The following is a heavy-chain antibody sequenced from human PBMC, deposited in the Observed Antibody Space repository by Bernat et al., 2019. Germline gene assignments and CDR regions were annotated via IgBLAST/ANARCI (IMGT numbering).Heavy chain of an antibody. V-gene: IGHV1-69*01. CDR3: ARDQHDFVDAFDI. D-gene: IGHD2-21*02. J-gene: IGHJ3*02. CDR1: GGTFSSYA. Sequence: QVQLVQSGAEVKKPGSSVKVSCKASGGTFSSYAISWVRQAPGQGLEWMVGIIPIFGTANYAQKFQGKVTITADESTSTAYMELSSLRSEDKAVYYCARDQHDFVDAFDIWGQGTMVTVSS. CDR2: IIPIFGTA.